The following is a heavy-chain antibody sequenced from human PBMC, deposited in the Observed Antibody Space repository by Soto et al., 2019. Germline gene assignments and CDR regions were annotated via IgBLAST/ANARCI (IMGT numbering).Heavy chain of an antibody. CDR2: IRSKSDYYAT. Sequence: GGSLRLSCAASGFTFSGSVMHWVRQASGKGLEWVGRIRSKSDYYATAYAASVKGRFTISRDDSKNTAFLQMNSLKTEDTAVYYCTKDSSAYYYDYYYYYGMDVWGQGTTVTVSS. J-gene: IGHJ6*02. CDR1: GFTFSGSV. CDR3: TKDSSAYYYDYYYYYGMDV. V-gene: IGHV3-73*01. D-gene: IGHD3-22*01.